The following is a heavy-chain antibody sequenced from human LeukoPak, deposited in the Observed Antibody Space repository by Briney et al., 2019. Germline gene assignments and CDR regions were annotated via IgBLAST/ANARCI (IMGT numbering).Heavy chain of an antibody. CDR1: GFTFSNYD. CDR2: IGTAGDI. Sequence: GGSLRLSCAASGFTFSNYDMHWVRQATGKGLEWVSGIGTAGDIYYPGSVKGRCTISRDNSKSILYLQMNSLRAEDTAVYYCAKRVSAYYYMDVWGKGTTVTVSS. D-gene: IGHD1-26*01. V-gene: IGHV3-13*01. CDR3: AKRVSAYYYMDV. J-gene: IGHJ6*03.